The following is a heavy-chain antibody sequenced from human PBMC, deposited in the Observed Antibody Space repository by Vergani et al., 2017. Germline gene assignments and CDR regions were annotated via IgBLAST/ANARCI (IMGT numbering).Heavy chain of an antibody. D-gene: IGHD5-12*01. J-gene: IGHJ5*02. CDR1: GFSFSGYW. V-gene: IGHV3-74*01. CDR3: VRARCSGPCFMSNWFDA. Sequence: EVQLVESGGGLIHPWGSLRLSCEGSGFSFSGYWMHWVRQSPEKGLVWVSRIKSDGSITNYADSVKGRFTISRDNAKNTLYLEMNSLIGDETAIYYCVRARCSGPCFMSNWFDAWGQGTLVTVSS. CDR2: IKSDGSIT.